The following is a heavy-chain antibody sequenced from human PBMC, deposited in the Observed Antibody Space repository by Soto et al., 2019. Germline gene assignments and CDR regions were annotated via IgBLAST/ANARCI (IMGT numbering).Heavy chain of an antibody. J-gene: IGHJ6*02. D-gene: IGHD4-17*01. CDR1: GFTFSSYS. V-gene: IGHV3-48*02. Sequence: GGSLRLSCAASGFTFSSYSMNWVRQAPGKGLEWVSYISSSSSTIYYADSVKGRFTISRDNAKNSLYLQMNSLRDEDTAVYYCAREVYGDYLPYYYYGMDVWGQGTTVTVSS. CDR3: AREVYGDYLPYYYYGMDV. CDR2: ISSSSSTI.